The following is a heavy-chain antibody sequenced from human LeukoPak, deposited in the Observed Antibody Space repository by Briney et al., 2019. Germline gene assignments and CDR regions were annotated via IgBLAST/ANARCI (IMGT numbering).Heavy chain of an antibody. V-gene: IGHV1-69*13. D-gene: IGHD5-18*01. CDR2: IIPIFGTA. Sequence: SVKVSCEASGGTFSSYAISWVRQAPGQGLEWMGGIIPIFGTANYAQKFQGRVTITADESTSTAYMELSSLRSEDTAVYYCAGDTATAGLIDYWGQGTLVTISS. CDR1: GGTFSSYA. J-gene: IGHJ4*02. CDR3: AGDTATAGLIDY.